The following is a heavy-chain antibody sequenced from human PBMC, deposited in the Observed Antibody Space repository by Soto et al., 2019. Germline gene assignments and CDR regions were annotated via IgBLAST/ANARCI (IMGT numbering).Heavy chain of an antibody. CDR3: ARVSSAMVFTYYYYGMDV. CDR2: IYYSGST. CDR1: GSSVSRVRHY. J-gene: IGHJ6*02. V-gene: IGHV4-61*01. Sequence: PSETLTITPSPPGSSVSRVRHYFRSLRHPPGKGLKWIGYIYYSGSTNYNPSLKSRVTISVDTSKNQFSLKLSSVTAADTAVYYCARVSSAMVFTYYYYGMDVWGQGTTVTVS. D-gene: IGHD5-18*01.